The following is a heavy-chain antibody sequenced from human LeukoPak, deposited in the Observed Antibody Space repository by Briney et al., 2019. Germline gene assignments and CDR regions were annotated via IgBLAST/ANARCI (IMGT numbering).Heavy chain of an antibody. Sequence: PGGSLRLSCAASGFSFSSYSMNWVRQAPGKGLEWFSYISSSSSTIYYADSVKGRFTISRDNSKNSLYLQMNSLRDEDTAVYYCARAYGGGTDYWGQGTLVTVSS. CDR3: ARAYGGGTDY. D-gene: IGHD4-23*01. V-gene: IGHV3-48*02. CDR1: GFSFSSYS. CDR2: ISSSSSTI. J-gene: IGHJ4*02.